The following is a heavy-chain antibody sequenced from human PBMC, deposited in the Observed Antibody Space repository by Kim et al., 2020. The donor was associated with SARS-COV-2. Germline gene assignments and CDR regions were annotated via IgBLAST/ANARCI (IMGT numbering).Heavy chain of an antibody. CDR2: IYYSGST. D-gene: IGHD3-3*01. J-gene: IGHJ3*02. Sequence: SETLSLTCTVSGGSISSGGYYWSWIRQHPGKGLEWIGYIYYSGSTYYNPSLKSRVTISVDTSENQFSLKLSSVTAADTAVYYCARGEMIFGVVTYAFDIWGQGTMVTVSS. V-gene: IGHV4-31*03. CDR1: GGSISSGGYY. CDR3: ARGEMIFGVVTYAFDI.